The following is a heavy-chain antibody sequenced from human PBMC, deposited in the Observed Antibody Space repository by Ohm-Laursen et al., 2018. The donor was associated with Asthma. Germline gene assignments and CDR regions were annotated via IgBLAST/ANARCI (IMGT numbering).Heavy chain of an antibody. CDR3: ARKFSSGWLFDF. V-gene: IGHV3-30-3*01. CDR2: TSYDESDK. J-gene: IGHJ4*02. D-gene: IGHD6-19*01. Sequence: SLRLSCAASGFTFSSSDMHWVRQAPGKGLEWVALTSYDESDKFYADSVKGRFTISRDNSKNTLYLQMNSLRPEDTAVCYCARKFSSGWLFDFWGQGTLVTVSS. CDR1: GFTFSSSD.